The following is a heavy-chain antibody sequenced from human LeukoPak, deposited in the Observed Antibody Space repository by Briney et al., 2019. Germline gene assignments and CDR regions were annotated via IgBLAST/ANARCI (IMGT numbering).Heavy chain of an antibody. CDR2: IYPGDSDT. CDR1: GYSFTSYW. V-gene: IGHV5-51*01. J-gene: IGHJ6*02. Sequence: GESLKISCKGSGYSFTSYWIGWVRQMPGKGLEWMGIIYPGDSDTRYSPSFQGQVTISADKSISTAYLQWSSLKASDTAMYYCARRGNGAYYDFWSGYEYYYYYGMDAWGQGTTVTVSS. D-gene: IGHD3-3*01. CDR3: ARRGNGAYYDFWSGYEYYYYYGMDA.